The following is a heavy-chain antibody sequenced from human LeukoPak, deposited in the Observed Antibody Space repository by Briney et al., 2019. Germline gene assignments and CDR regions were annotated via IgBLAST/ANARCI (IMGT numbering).Heavy chain of an antibody. J-gene: IGHJ1*01. V-gene: IGHV3-11*04. CDR1: GLSLSDHY. D-gene: IGHD3-10*01. Sequence: PGGSLRLSCAASGLSLSDHYMSWIRQAPGKGLQWISYISNSGDIKYYADSVKGRFTVSRDNARNSVYLEMSSLRAEDTSVYYCATSLEGSGEYFKQWGQGTLVTVSS. CDR2: ISNSGDIK. CDR3: ATSLEGSGEYFKQ.